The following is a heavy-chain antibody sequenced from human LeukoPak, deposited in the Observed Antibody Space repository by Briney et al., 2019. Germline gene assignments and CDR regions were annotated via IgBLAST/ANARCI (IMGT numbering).Heavy chain of an antibody. CDR1: GDSITRRSDY. CDR3: ARNESVLGTTGLNDFFDD. D-gene: IGHD1-26*01. CDR2: IYYSGST. J-gene: IGHJ4*02. V-gene: IGHV4-39*01. Sequence: SETLSLTCTVTGDSITRRSDYWGWVRQPPGKGLEWIGSIYYSGSTYYNPSFKSRVTISVDTSRNQFSLQLSYVTAADTPVYYCARNESVLGTTGLNDFFDDWGQGSLVTVSS.